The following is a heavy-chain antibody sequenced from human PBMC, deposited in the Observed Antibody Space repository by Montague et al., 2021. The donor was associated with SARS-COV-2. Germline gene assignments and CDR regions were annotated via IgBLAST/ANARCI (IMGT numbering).Heavy chain of an antibody. J-gene: IGHJ3*02. CDR2: IYNSGST. D-gene: IGHD6-13*01. CDR3: ARVGRGSSWYEVAFDI. CDR1: GGSISRYS. Sequence: SETLSLPCTVSGGSISRYSWTWIRQPPGKGLEWIGYIYNSGSTNYNPSLTSRVTISVDTSKNQFSLKLSSVAAADTAVYYCARVGRGSSWYEVAFDIWGQGTVVTVSS. V-gene: IGHV4-59*01.